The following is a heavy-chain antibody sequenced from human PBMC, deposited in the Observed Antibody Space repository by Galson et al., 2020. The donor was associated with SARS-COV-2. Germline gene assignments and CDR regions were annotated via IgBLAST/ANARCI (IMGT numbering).Heavy chain of an antibody. D-gene: IGHD7-27*01. V-gene: IGHV1-24*01. J-gene: IGHJ5*02. Sequence: GESLKISCKVSGYTITELSMHWVRQAPGKGLEWMGGFDPEDGETIYAQKFQGRVTMTEDTSTDTAYMELSSLRSEDTAVYYCATGSPWGRDNWFDPWGQGTLVTVSS. CDR2: FDPEDGET. CDR1: GYTITELS. CDR3: ATGSPWGRDNWFDP.